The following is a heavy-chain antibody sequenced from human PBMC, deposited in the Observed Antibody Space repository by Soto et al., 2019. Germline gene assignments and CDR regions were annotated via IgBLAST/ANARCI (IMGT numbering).Heavy chain of an antibody. CDR2: VYESGST. CDR3: ARQRAYDWNGRDAFDI. J-gene: IGHJ3*02. D-gene: IGHD1-20*01. Sequence: SETLSLTCIVSGGSISGYDWSWIRQPPGKGLEWIGHVYESGSTNYYPSLKSRITILVDTSKNHFSLKMTSVTAADTAVYYCARQRAYDWNGRDAFDIWGQGPMVT. CDR1: GGSISGYD. V-gene: IGHV4-59*08.